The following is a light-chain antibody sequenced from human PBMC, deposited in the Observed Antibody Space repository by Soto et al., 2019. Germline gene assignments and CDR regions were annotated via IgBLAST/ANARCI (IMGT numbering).Light chain of an antibody. CDR2: EVT. CDR1: SSDVGGYNY. J-gene: IGLJ1*01. CDR3: SSYTDSSNYV. V-gene: IGLV2-14*01. Sequence: QSVLTQPASVSGSPGQSITISCTGTSSDVGGYNYVSWYQQHPGKAPKLMIYEVTNRPSGVSNRLSGSRSGNTASLTISGLQAEDEADYYCSSYTDSSNYVFGTGTKVTVL.